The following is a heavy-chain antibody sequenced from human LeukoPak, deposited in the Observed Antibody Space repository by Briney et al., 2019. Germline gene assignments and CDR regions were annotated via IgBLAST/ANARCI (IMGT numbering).Heavy chain of an antibody. Sequence: GGSLRLSCAASGFTFSNAWMSWVRQAPGKGLEWVGRIKSKTDGGTTDYAAPVKGRFTISRDDSKNTLYLQMNSLKTEDTAAYYCTTDPSYYDILTGSDYNWFDPWGQGTLVTVSS. V-gene: IGHV3-15*01. CDR3: TTDPSYYDILTGSDYNWFDP. CDR2: IKSKTDGGTT. D-gene: IGHD3-9*01. CDR1: GFTFSNAW. J-gene: IGHJ5*02.